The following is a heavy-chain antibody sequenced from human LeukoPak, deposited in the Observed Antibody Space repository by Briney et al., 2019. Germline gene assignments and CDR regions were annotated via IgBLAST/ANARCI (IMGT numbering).Heavy chain of an antibody. V-gene: IGHV1-18*01. CDR2: ISAYNGNT. Sequence: ASVKVSCKASGYTFTSYGISWVRQAPGQGLEWMGWISAYNGNTNYAQKLQGRVTMTTDTSTSTAYMELRSLRSDDTAVYYCARDLYSGYDQTPSSFDYWGQGTLVTVSS. J-gene: IGHJ4*02. CDR3: ARDLYSGYDQTPSSFDY. CDR1: GYTFTSYG. D-gene: IGHD5-12*01.